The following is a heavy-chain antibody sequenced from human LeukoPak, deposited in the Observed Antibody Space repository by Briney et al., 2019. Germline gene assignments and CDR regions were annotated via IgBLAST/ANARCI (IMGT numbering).Heavy chain of an antibody. J-gene: IGHJ4*02. Sequence: GESLRLSCAASGFTFSSYSMNWVRQAPGKGLEWVSSISSSSSYIYYADSVKGRFTISRDNAKNSLYLQMNSLRAEDTAVYYCARVTSSWPHYYFDYWGQGTLVTVSS. CDR2: ISSSSSYI. D-gene: IGHD6-13*01. CDR3: ARVTSSWPHYYFDY. CDR1: GFTFSSYS. V-gene: IGHV3-21*01.